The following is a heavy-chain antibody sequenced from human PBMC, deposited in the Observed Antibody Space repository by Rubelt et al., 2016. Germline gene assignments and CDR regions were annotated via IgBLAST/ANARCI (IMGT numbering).Heavy chain of an antibody. J-gene: IGHJ5*02. D-gene: IGHD4-17*01. Sequence: QVQLVQSGAEVKKPGASVKVSCKASGYTFTSYSMPWVRQAPGQGLEWMGIIHPSGRSTSYEKRCQGRVTMTRDTATSTVYMELSSLGSEDTAVYYCARSPGYGFEDNWFDPWGQGTLVTVSS. CDR3: ARSPGYGFEDNWFDP. CDR2: IHPSGRST. V-gene: IGHV1-46*01. CDR1: GYTFTSYS.